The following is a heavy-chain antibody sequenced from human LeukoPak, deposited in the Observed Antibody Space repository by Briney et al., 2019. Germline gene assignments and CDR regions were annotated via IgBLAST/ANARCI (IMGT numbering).Heavy chain of an antibody. V-gene: IGHV5-51*01. CDR1: GYSFTSYW. Sequence: GESLKISCKGSGYSFTSYWIGWVRQMPGKGLEWMGIIYPGDSDTRYSPSFQGQVTISADKSISTAYLRWSSLKASDTAMYYCARHYCSSTSCYGSFDYWGQGTLVTVSS. D-gene: IGHD2-2*01. J-gene: IGHJ4*02. CDR2: IYPGDSDT. CDR3: ARHYCSSTSCYGSFDY.